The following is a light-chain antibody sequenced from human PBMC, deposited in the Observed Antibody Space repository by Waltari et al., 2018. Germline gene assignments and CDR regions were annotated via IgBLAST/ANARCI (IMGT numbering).Light chain of an antibody. V-gene: IGKV4-1*01. J-gene: IGKJ1*01. CDR2: WAS. CDR3: QQYYSSPPWT. CDR1: QRIFYTSSNKDY. Sequence: DIVMIQSPDSLAVSLGERATINCKSSQRIFYTSSNKDYLAWYQQKSGQPPKLLITWASTRESGVPDRFSGCGSGTDFTLTISSLQAEDVAVYYCQQYYSSPPWTFGQGTKVEIK.